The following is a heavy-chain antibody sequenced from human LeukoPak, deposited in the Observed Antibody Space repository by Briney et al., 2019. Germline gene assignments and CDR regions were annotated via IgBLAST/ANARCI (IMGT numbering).Heavy chain of an antibody. Sequence: SETLSLTCTVSGGTISGYYWSWVRQPAGKGLEWIGRVYTSGSTHYNPSLKSRVTMSVDTSKNQFSLKLSSVTAADTAVYYCARLITGTTTAFDIWGQGTMVTVSS. J-gene: IGHJ3*02. D-gene: IGHD1-7*01. CDR2: VYTSGST. V-gene: IGHV4-4*07. CDR3: ARLITGTTTAFDI. CDR1: GGTISGYY.